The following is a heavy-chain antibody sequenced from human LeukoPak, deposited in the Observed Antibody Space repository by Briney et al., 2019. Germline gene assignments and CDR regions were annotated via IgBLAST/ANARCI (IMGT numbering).Heavy chain of an antibody. CDR3: ARGHYYDSSGYYYEDAFDI. CDR2: IYYSGST. V-gene: IGHV4-59*01. CDR1: GGSISSYY. J-gene: IGHJ3*02. D-gene: IGHD3-22*01. Sequence: SETLSLTCTVSGGSISSYYWSWIRQPPGKGLEWTGYIYYSGSTNYNPSLKSRVTISVDTSKNQFSLKLSSVTAADTAVYYCARGHYYDSSGYYYEDAFDIWGQGTMVTVSS.